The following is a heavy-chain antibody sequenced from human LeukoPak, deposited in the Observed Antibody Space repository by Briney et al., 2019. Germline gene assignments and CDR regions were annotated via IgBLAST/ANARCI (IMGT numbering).Heavy chain of an antibody. Sequence: GGFLRLSCAASGFTVSSNYMSWVRQSPGKGLEWVSVIYSNGVSTYYADSVKGRFTISRDTSKNTLYLQMNGLRAEDTAVYHCARDYYGGNSEVISWHFDLWGRGTLVSVSS. CDR3: ARDYYGGNSEVISWHFDL. J-gene: IGHJ2*01. CDR2: IYSNGVST. D-gene: IGHD4-23*01. V-gene: IGHV3-66*01. CDR1: GFTVSSNY.